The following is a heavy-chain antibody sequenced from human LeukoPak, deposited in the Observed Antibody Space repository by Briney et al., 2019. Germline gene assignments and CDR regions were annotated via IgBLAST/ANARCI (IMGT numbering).Heavy chain of an antibody. CDR2: VSHSGDT. CDR3: ATNAAAAPDETLDI. V-gene: IGHV4-59*01. D-gene: IGHD6-13*01. CDR1: VISINGYH. J-gene: IGHJ3*02. Sequence: SETLSLTCTVSVISINGYHWSWIRQPPGKGLEWIGYVSHSGDTNYSPSLKSRVTISMDGSKNQFSLKLSSVTAADTAVYYCATNAAAAPDETLDIWGQGTLVTVSS.